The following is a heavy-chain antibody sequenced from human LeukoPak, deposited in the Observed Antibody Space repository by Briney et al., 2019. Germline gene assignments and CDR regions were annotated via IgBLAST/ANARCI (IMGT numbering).Heavy chain of an antibody. CDR3: ARLRLWLRMNDAFDI. D-gene: IGHD3-3*01. V-gene: IGHV4-34*01. J-gene: IGHJ3*02. CDR2: INHSGST. Sequence: PSETLSLTCAVYGGSFSGYYWSWIRQPPGKGLEWIGEINHSGSTNYNPSLKSRVTISVDMSKNQFSLKLSSVTAADTAVYYCARLRLWLRMNDAFDIWGQGTMVTVSS. CDR1: GGSFSGYY.